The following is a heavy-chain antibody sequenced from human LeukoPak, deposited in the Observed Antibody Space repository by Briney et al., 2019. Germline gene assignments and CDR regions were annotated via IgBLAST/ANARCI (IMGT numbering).Heavy chain of an antibody. CDR2: ISSSSSYI. CDR1: GFTFSSYS. V-gene: IGHV3-21*01. Sequence: GGSLRLSCAASGFTFSSYSMNWVRQAPGKGLEWVSSISSSSSYIYYADSVKGRFTISRDNAKNSLYLQMNSLRAEDTAVYYCARDLNTNYYDSSGSMYYFDYWGQGTLVTVSS. CDR3: ARDLNTNYYDSSGSMYYFDY. D-gene: IGHD3-22*01. J-gene: IGHJ4*02.